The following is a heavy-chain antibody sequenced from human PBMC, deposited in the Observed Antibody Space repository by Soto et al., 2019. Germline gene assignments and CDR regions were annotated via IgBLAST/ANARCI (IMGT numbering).Heavy chain of an antibody. V-gene: IGHV4-59*01. D-gene: IGHD2-15*01. CDR2: IYYSGST. Sequence: PSETLSLTCTVSGGSISRYYWSWIRQPPGKGLEWIGYIYYSGSTNYNPSLKSRVTISVDTSKNQFSLKLSSVTAADTAVYYCARLKVGYCSGGSCYGNWFDPWGQGTLVTVSS. CDR1: GGSISRYY. J-gene: IGHJ5*02. CDR3: ARLKVGYCSGGSCYGNWFDP.